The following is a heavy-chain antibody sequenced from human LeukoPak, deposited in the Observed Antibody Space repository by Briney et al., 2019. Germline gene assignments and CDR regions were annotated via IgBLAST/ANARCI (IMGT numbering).Heavy chain of an antibody. CDR2: IYYSGST. CDR1: GGSISSYY. D-gene: IGHD2-15*01. Sequence: SETLSLTCTVSGGSISSYYWSWIRQPPGKGLEWIGYIYYSGSTTYNTSPKSRVTISVATSKNQFSLKLSSVTAADTAVYYCARNGAYCSGGSCAHDTFDMWGQGTMVTVSS. V-gene: IGHV4-59*01. CDR3: ARNGAYCSGGSCAHDTFDM. J-gene: IGHJ3*02.